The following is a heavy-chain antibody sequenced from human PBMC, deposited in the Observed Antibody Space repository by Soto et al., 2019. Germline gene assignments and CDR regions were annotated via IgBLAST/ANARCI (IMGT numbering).Heavy chain of an antibody. D-gene: IGHD2-21*02. CDR2: ISAYNGNT. J-gene: IGHJ4*02. V-gene: IGHV1-18*01. CDR1: GYTFTSYG. Sequence: ASVKVSCKASGYTFTSYGISWVRQAPGQGLEWMGWISAYNGNTNYGQKLQGRVTITRDTSASTAYMELSSLRSEDTAVYYCARSIVVVTALDYWGQGTLVTVSS. CDR3: ARSIVVVTALDY.